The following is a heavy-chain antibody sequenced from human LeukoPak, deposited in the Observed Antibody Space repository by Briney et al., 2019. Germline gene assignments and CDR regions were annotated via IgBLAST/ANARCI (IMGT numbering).Heavy chain of an antibody. J-gene: IGHJ5*02. D-gene: IGHD5-12*01. Sequence: SDTQSLTCTVSGGSTNSYYWLWIRQSPGRGLEWIGYGAYSWSTNYNPSHQSRVTIPLDTSKNQFFLQLTSVTAADAAVYLFASTVSGYYFNAWGTGTLVTVSS. CDR1: GGSTNSYY. CDR2: GAYSWST. CDR3: ASTVSGYYFNA. V-gene: IGHV4-59*07.